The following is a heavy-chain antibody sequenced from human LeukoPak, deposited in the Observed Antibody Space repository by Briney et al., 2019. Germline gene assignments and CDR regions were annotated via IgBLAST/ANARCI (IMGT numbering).Heavy chain of an antibody. CDR3: ARETHYDSSGYHNDY. Sequence: PGGSLRLSCAASGFTFSSYEMNWVRQAPGKGLEWVSYISSSGSTIYYADSVKGRFTSSRDNAKNSLYLQMNSLRAEDTAVYYCARETHYDSSGYHNDYWGQGTLVTASS. V-gene: IGHV3-48*03. J-gene: IGHJ4*02. D-gene: IGHD3-22*01. CDR1: GFTFSSYE. CDR2: ISSSGSTI.